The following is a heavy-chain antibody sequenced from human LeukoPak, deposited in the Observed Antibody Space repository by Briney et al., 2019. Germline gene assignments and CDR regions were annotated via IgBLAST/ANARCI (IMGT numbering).Heavy chain of an antibody. CDR1: GFTFNSFA. D-gene: IGHD3-16*02. V-gene: IGHV3-23*01. J-gene: IGHJ4*02. CDR3: AKSLGVGGYTRYKGFDQ. Sequence: GGSLRLSCAASGFTFNSFAMNWVRQALGKGLEWVSSISGSDGSSHYADFVKGRFTISRDNSKNTLHLQMNSLRAEDTAVYYCAKSLGVGGYTRYKGFDQWGQGTLVTVSS. CDR2: ISGSDGSS.